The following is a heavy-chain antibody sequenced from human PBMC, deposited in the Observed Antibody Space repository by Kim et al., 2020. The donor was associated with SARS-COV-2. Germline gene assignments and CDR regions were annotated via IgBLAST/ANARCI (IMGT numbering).Heavy chain of an antibody. CDR3: AKDGQTIVLIPATPDF. D-gene: IGHD2-8*02. J-gene: IGHJ4*02. CDR2: ISFDGSDT. V-gene: IGHV3-30*18. CDR1: GFTFSAYG. Sequence: GGSLRLSCAASGFTFSAYGMHWVRQAPGRGLEWISSISFDGSDTYYADSVKGRFTISRDRSNNTLYRQMNSLRPEDTAVYFCAKDGQTIVLIPATPDFWGQGSLVTVSS.